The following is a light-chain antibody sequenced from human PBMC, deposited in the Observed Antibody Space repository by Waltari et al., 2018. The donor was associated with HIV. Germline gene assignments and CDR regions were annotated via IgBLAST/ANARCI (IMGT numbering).Light chain of an antibody. CDR3: QQYSEWPPWT. Sequence: ILMTQSPASLSLSPGERTTLSCRAAQKILTNLAWYQQRPGQPPRLLIYGASARATGVPARFSARGSGTEFTLTIDNLQSEDFAVYYCQQYSEWPPWTFGQGTKVEI. CDR1: QKILTN. CDR2: GAS. V-gene: IGKV3-15*01. J-gene: IGKJ1*01.